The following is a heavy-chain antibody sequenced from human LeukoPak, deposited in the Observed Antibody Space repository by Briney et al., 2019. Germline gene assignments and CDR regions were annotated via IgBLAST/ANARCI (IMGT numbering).Heavy chain of an antibody. CDR3: AKDKYDFGGNAAFDI. Sequence: GGSLSLLCAVSGFTFSSYGMHWVRQAPGKGLEWVVFIRYDGSNKYYADSVKGRFTISRDNSKNTLYLHMNSLRAEDTAVYYCAKDKYDFGGNAAFDIWGQGTMVTVSS. CDR1: GFTFSSYG. J-gene: IGHJ3*02. CDR2: IRYDGSNK. V-gene: IGHV3-30*02. D-gene: IGHD3-3*01.